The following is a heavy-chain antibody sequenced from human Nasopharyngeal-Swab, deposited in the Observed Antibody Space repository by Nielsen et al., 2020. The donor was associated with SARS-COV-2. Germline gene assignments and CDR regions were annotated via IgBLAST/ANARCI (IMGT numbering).Heavy chain of an antibody. CDR1: GGSISSYY. D-gene: IGHD1-26*01. V-gene: IGHV4-59*12. Sequence: SETLSLTCTVSGGSISSYYWSWIRQPPGKGLEWIGYIYYSGSTNYNPSLKSRVTISVDTSKNQFSLKLSSVTAADTAVYYCAHYSSGSLSSPRGRGYFDYWGQGTLVTVSS. CDR3: AHYSSGSLSSPRGRGYFDY. J-gene: IGHJ4*02. CDR2: IYYSGST.